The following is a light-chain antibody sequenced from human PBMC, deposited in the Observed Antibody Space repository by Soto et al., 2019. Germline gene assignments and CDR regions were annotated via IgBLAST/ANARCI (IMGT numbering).Light chain of an antibody. CDR1: QSLLHSNGYNY. J-gene: IGKJ1*01. Sequence: DIVMTQSPLSLPVTPREPASISCRSSQSLLHSNGYNYLDWYLQKPGQSPQLLIYLGSNRASGVPDRFSGSGSGTDFTLKISRVEAEDVGVYYCMQALQTPWTFGQGTKV. V-gene: IGKV2-28*01. CDR2: LGS. CDR3: MQALQTPWT.